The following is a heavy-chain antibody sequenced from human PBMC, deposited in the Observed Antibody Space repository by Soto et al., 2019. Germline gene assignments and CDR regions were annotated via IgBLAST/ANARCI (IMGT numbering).Heavy chain of an antibody. CDR1: GFTVSSNY. D-gene: IGHD3-16*01. V-gene: IGHV3-66*01. Sequence: EVQLVESGGGLVQPGGSLRLSCAASGFTVSSNYMSWVRQAPGKGLEWVSVIYSGGSTYYADSVKGRFTISRDTSKNTLDLQMSSLRAEDTAVYYCIIALYSFDYWGQGTLVTVSS. CDR3: IIALYSFDY. J-gene: IGHJ4*02. CDR2: IYSGGST.